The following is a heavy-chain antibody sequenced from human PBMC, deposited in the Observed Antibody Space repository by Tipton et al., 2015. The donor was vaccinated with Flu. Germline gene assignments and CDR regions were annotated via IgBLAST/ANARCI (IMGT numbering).Heavy chain of an antibody. Sequence: AGLVKPSETLSLTCAVYGGSFSGYYWSWIRQTPGKGLEWIGEINHSGSTNQNPSLKSRVTTSVDTSKNQFSLKLSSVTAADTAVYYCTRGSGYTNTYFDSWGQGTLVTVSS. J-gene: IGHJ4*02. CDR1: GGSFSGYY. V-gene: IGHV4-34*01. CDR3: TRGSGYTNTYFDS. D-gene: IGHD5-12*01. CDR2: INHSGST.